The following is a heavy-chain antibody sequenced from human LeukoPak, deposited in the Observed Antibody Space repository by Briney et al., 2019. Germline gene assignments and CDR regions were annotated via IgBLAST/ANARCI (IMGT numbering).Heavy chain of an antibody. D-gene: IGHD6-6*01. J-gene: IGHJ4*02. CDR1: GFPFSRYS. Sequence: GGSLRLSCAASGFPFSRYSMNWVCQAPGKGLEWVSSITSSSGYIHYADSVKGRFTISRDNAKNSLYLQMNSLRAEYTAVYYCAREITSSSSFDSWGQGTLVTVSS. CDR2: ITSSSGYI. CDR3: AREITSSSSFDS. V-gene: IGHV3-21*01.